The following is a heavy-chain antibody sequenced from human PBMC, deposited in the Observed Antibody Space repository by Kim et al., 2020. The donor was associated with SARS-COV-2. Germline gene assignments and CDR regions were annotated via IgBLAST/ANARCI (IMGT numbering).Heavy chain of an antibody. D-gene: IGHD2-2*02. Sequence: IYYADSVKGRFTISRDNAKSSLYLQMNSLRAEDTAVYYCARESIRGAFDIWGQGTMVTVSS. J-gene: IGHJ3*02. CDR3: ARESIRGAFDI. V-gene: IGHV3-21*01. CDR2: I.